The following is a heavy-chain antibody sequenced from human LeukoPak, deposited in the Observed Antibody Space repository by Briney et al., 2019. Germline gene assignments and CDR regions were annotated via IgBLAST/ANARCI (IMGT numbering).Heavy chain of an antibody. CDR1: GFSLSSYA. J-gene: IGHJ4*02. CDR3: AKDPSSGFDY. V-gene: IGHV3-23*01. CDR2: TSSSDAGK. D-gene: IGHD3-22*01. Sequence: PGGSLRLSCTVSGFSLSSYALSWVRRAPGKGLEWVSATSSSDAGKYYADSVRGRFTISRDNSKNTLYLQMNSLRAEDTAVYYCAKDPSSGFDYWGQGTLVTVSS.